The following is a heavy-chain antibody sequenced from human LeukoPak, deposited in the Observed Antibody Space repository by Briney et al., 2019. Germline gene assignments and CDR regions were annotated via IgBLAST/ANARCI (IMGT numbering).Heavy chain of an antibody. CDR3: ARGVEKGHFDY. V-gene: IGHV4-30-2*01. Sequence: TLSLTCAVSGGSISSGGYYWSWIRQPPGKGLEWIGYIYHSGSTYYNPSLKSRVTISVDRSKNQFSLKLSSVTTADTAVYYCARGVEKGHFDYWGQGTLVTVSS. J-gene: IGHJ4*02. CDR2: IYHSGST. D-gene: IGHD1-1*01. CDR1: GGSISSGGYY.